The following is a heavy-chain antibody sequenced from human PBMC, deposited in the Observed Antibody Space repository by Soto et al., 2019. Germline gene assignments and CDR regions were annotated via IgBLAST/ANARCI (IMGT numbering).Heavy chain of an antibody. J-gene: IGHJ5*02. CDR2: INHSGST. CDR3: ARFRSGTSWVYSWFDP. CDR1: GGSFSGYY. Sequence: SETLSLTCAVYGGSFSGYYWSWIRQPPGKGLEWIGEINHSGSTNYNPSLKSRVTISVDTSKNQFSLKLSSVTAADTAVYYCARFRSGTSWVYSWFDPWGQGTLVT. V-gene: IGHV4-34*01. D-gene: IGHD2-2*01.